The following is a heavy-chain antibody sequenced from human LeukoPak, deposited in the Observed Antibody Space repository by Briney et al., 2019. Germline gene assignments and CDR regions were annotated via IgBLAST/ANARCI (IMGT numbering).Heavy chain of an antibody. V-gene: IGHV3-21*01. CDR1: GFTFSSYS. Sequence: GGSLRLSCAASGFTFSSYSVNWVRQAPGKGLEWVSSISSSSSYIYYADSVKGRFTISRDNAKNSLYLQMNSLRAEDTAVYYCARDPTAVAGTSDYWGQGTLVTVSS. D-gene: IGHD6-19*01. CDR2: ISSSSSYI. CDR3: ARDPTAVAGTSDY. J-gene: IGHJ4*02.